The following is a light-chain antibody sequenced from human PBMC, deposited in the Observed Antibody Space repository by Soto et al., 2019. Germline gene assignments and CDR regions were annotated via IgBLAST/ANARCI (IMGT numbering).Light chain of an antibody. J-gene: IGLJ3*02. Sequence: QSALPQPASGSGFLGRSITISCSGPRGNVGGYNYPSWYQHHPGKAPKSMIYEVSNRPSGVSNRFAGSKSGNTASLTISGLQAEDEADYFCSSYTTSGTPVFGGGTKLTVL. CDR3: SSYTTSGTPV. V-gene: IGLV2-14*01. CDR1: RGNVGGYNY. CDR2: EVS.